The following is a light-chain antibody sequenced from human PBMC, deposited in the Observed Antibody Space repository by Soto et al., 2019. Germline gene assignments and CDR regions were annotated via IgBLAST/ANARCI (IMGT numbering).Light chain of an antibody. V-gene: IGLV2-11*01. CDR1: SSDVGGYNY. CDR2: DVT. J-gene: IGLJ2*01. Sequence: QSVLTQPRSVSGSPGQSVTISCAGTSSDVGGYNYVSWYQHHPGKAPKLMIYDVTKRPSGVPDRFSGSKSGNTASLTISGLQAEDEGDYFCSSYAGSDTYVVFGGGTKLTVL. CDR3: SSYAGSDTYVV.